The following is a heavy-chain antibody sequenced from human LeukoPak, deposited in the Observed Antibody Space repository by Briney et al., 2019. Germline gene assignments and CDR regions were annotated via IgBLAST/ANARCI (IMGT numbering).Heavy chain of an antibody. V-gene: IGHV4-4*07. CDR3: AREAAYYDFWSGYSEYYFDY. CDR1: GGSISSYY. D-gene: IGHD3-3*01. Sequence: PSETLSLNCTVSGGSISSYYWSWIRQPAGKGLEWIGRIYTSGSTNYNPSLKSRVTMSVDTSKNQFSLKLSSVTAADTAVYYCAREAAYYDFWSGYSEYYFDYWGQGTLVTVSS. CDR2: IYTSGST. J-gene: IGHJ4*02.